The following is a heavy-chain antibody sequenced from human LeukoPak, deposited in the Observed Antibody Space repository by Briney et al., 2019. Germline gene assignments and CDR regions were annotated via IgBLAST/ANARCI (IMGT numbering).Heavy chain of an antibody. Sequence: ASVKVSCKASGYTFTGYYMHWVRQAPGQGLEWMGWINPNSGGTNYAQKFQGRVTMTRDTSISTAYMELSRLRSDDTAVYYCATLGYCSGGSCSPPCDWGQGTLVTVSS. CDR3: ATLGYCSGGSCSPPCD. CDR2: INPNSGGT. J-gene: IGHJ4*02. D-gene: IGHD2-15*01. CDR1: GYTFTGYY. V-gene: IGHV1-2*02.